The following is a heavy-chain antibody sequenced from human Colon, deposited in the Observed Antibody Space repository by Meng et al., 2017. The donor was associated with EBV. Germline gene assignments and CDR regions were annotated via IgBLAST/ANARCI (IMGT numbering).Heavy chain of an antibody. Sequence: QVQLQEWGEGRLKPSETLSLTCVVYGGSLSDYYCSWIRQSPGRGLEWIGEIHPSGSIFYNPSLQSRVTISVDTSKNQFSLNLNSVTAADTAVYFCSRGVDSYKLGNLWGRGTLVTVSS. V-gene: IGHV4-34*02. CDR3: SRGVDSYKLGNL. CDR1: GGSLSDYY. CDR2: IHPSGSI. D-gene: IGHD7-27*01. J-gene: IGHJ2*01.